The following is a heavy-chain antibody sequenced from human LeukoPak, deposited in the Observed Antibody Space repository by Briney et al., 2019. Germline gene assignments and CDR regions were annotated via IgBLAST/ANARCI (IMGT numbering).Heavy chain of an antibody. V-gene: IGHV1-24*01. CDR1: GYSLTELS. CDR3: ARDLGSVTATDY. D-gene: IGHD2-15*01. CDR2: FDPEDGET. Sequence: ASVKVSCKVSGYSLTELSMHWVRQAPGKGLEWMGRFDPEDGETIYAQNFQARATMTEDTSTDTAYMELSSLRSEDTAVYYCARDLGSVTATDYWGQGTLVTVSS. J-gene: IGHJ4*02.